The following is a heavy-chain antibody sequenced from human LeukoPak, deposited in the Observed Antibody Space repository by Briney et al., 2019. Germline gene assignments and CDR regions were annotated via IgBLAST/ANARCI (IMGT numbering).Heavy chain of an antibody. V-gene: IGHV3-48*03. CDR3: AIGYDYGDYEGLDY. CDR2: ISSSGSTI. Sequence: GGSLRLSCAASGFTFSSYEMNWVRQAPGKELEWVSYISSSGSTIYYADSVKGRFTISRDNAKNSLYLQMNSLRAEDTAVYYCAIGYDYGDYEGLDYWGQGTLVTVSS. CDR1: GFTFSSYE. D-gene: IGHD4-17*01. J-gene: IGHJ4*02.